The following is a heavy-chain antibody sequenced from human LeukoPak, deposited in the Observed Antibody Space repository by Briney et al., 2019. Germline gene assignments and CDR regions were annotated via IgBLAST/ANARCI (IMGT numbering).Heavy chain of an antibody. J-gene: IGHJ6*03. CDR2: INAYNGNT. V-gene: IGHV1-18*01. Sequence: ASVKVSCKASGYTFTSYIISWVRQAPGQGLEWMGWINAYNGNTDYAQRVQGRVTMTTDTSTSAAYLEVRRLRSDDTAVYYCARDRHIAAAVYYYYMDVWGKGTPVTVSS. D-gene: IGHD6-13*01. CDR1: GYTFTSYI. CDR3: ARDRHIAAAVYYYYMDV.